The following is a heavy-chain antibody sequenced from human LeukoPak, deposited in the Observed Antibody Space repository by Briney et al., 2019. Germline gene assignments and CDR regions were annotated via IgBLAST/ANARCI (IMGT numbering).Heavy chain of an antibody. D-gene: IGHD6-13*01. Sequence: SETLSLTCTVSGGSVSSGSYYWSWIRQPPGKGLGWIGYIYYSGSTNCNPSLKSRVTISVDTSKNQFSLKVSSVTAADTAVYYCARDSFSAAAGRYGMDVWGKGTMVTVSS. CDR3: ARDSFSAAAGRYGMDV. V-gene: IGHV4-61*01. CDR2: IYYSGST. J-gene: IGHJ6*04. CDR1: GGSVSSGSYY.